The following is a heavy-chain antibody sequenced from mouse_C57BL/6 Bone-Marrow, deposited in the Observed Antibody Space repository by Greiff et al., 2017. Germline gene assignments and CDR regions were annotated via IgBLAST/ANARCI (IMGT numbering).Heavy chain of an antibody. CDR1: GFNIKDDY. CDR2: IDPEYGDT. Sequence: VQLQQSGAELVRPGASVKLSCTASGFNIKDDYMHWVKQRPEQGLEWIGWIDPEYGDTEYASNFQGKATITADTSSNTAYLQLSSLTSEYTAGDYGTPSLRRYYFDYWGQGTTLTVSS. V-gene: IGHV14-4*01. J-gene: IGHJ2*01. D-gene: IGHD1-1*01. CDR3: TPSLRRYYFDY.